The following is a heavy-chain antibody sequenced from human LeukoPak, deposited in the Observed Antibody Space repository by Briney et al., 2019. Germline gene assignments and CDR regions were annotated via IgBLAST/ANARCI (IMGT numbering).Heavy chain of an antibody. CDR3: AXXXXASFEDLGAFDI. CDR1: GFTVSSNY. J-gene: IGHJ3*02. D-gene: IGHD3-16*01. V-gene: IGHV3-66*01. CDR2: IYSGGST. Sequence: TGGSLRLSCAASGFTVSSNYMSWVRQAPGKGLEWVSVIYSGGSTYYADSVKGRFTISRDNSKNTLYLQMNSLRAEDTAVYYCAXXXXASFEDLGAFDIWGQGTMVTVSS.